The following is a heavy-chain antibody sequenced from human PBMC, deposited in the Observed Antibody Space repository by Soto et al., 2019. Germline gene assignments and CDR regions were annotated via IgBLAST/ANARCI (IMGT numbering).Heavy chain of an antibody. J-gene: IGHJ4*02. CDR3: AKDLSVVAATGELDY. V-gene: IGHV3-30*18. Sequence: PGGSLRLSCAASGFTFSSYGIHWVRQAPGQGLEWVAVISYDGSNKYYADSVKGRFTISRDNSKNTLYLQMNSLRAEDTAVYYCAKDLSVVAATGELDYWGQGTLVTV. CDR1: GFTFSSYG. CDR2: ISYDGSNK. D-gene: IGHD2-15*01.